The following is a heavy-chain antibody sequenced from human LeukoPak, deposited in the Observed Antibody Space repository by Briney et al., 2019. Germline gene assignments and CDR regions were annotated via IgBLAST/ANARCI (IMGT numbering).Heavy chain of an antibody. CDR3: ARDRGYGSGSYYYDY. V-gene: IGHV4-31*02. CDR1: GFTFSSYW. J-gene: IGHJ4*02. CDR2: IYYSGST. Sequence: LRLSCAASGFTFSSYWMHWIRQHPGKGLEWIGYIYYSGSTYYNPSLKSRVTISIDTSKNQFSLKLSSVTAADTAVYYCARDRGYGSGSYYYDYWGQGTLVTVSS. D-gene: IGHD3-10*01.